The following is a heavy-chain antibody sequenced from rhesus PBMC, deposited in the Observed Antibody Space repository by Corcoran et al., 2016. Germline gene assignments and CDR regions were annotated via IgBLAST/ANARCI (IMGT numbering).Heavy chain of an antibody. V-gene: IGHV4-80*01. CDR2: NNGNSGST. CDR3: ARLTYYYDSGYFDY. J-gene: IGHJ4*01. D-gene: IGHD3-28*01. Sequence: QVQLQESGPGLVKPSETLSLTCAVSGGSFSSYWWSWIRQPPGKGLEWIGENNGNSGSTNYNPTLKSRVTISRDASKNQFSLKLDSVTAADAAVYYCARLTYYYDSGYFDYWGQGVLVTVSS. CDR1: GGSFSSYW.